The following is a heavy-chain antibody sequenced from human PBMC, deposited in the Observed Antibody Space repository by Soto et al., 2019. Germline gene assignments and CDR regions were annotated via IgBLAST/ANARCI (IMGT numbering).Heavy chain of an antibody. J-gene: IGHJ4*02. V-gene: IGHV3-7*01. Sequence: GGSLRLSCAASGFTFSSYWMSWVRQAPGKGLEWVANIKQDGSEKYYVDSVKGRFTISRDNAKNSLYLQMNSLRAEDMAVYYCARSYDDFWSGAFDYWGQGTLVTVSS. CDR1: GFTFSSYW. CDR2: IKQDGSEK. D-gene: IGHD3-3*01. CDR3: ARSYDDFWSGAFDY.